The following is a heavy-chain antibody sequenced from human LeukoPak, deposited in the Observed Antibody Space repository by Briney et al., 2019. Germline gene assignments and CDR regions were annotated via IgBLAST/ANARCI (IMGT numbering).Heavy chain of an antibody. J-gene: IGHJ3*02. Sequence: ASVKVSCKASGYTFTGYYMHWVRQAPGQGLEWMGWINPNSGGTNYAQKFQGRVTMTRDTSISTACMELSRLRSDDTAVYYCARGSPWVDCSSTSCYTGDAFDIWGQGTMVTVSS. CDR1: GYTFTGYY. D-gene: IGHD2-2*02. CDR2: INPNSGGT. V-gene: IGHV1-2*02. CDR3: ARGSPWVDCSSTSCYTGDAFDI.